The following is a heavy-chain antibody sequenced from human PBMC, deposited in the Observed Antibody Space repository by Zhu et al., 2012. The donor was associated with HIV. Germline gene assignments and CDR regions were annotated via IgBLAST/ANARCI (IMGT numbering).Heavy chain of an antibody. CDR2: IYTSGST. J-gene: IGHJ4*02. CDR3: ASFLGSRQTYSSSSWYFDY. V-gene: IGHV4-4*09. D-gene: IGHD6-13*01. CDR1: GGSISSYY. Sequence: QVQLQESGPGLVKPSETLSLTCTVSGGSISSYYWSWIRQPPGKGLEWIGYIYTSGSTNYNPSLKSRVTISVDTSKNQFSLKLSSVTAADTAVYYCASFLGSRQTYSSSSWYFDYWGQGTLVTVSS.